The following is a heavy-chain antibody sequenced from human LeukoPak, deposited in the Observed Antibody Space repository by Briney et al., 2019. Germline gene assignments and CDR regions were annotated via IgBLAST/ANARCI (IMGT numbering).Heavy chain of an antibody. CDR2: IKQDGSEE. Sequence: GGSLRLSCAASGFTFSSYWMSWVRQAPGKGLEWVANIKQDGSEEYYVDSVKGRFTISRDNAKNSLYLQMNSLRAEDTAVYYCARADYDFWSGHIGRYYGMDVWGQGTTVTVSS. D-gene: IGHD3-3*01. J-gene: IGHJ6*02. CDR3: ARADYDFWSGHIGRYYGMDV. V-gene: IGHV3-7*01. CDR1: GFTFSSYW.